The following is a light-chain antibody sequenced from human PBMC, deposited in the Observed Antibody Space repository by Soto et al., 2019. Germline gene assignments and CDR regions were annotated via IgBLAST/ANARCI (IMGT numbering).Light chain of an antibody. CDR1: QSVSSN. Sequence: IVLTQSPATLSVSPGERATLSCSASQSVSSNLAWHQQRPGQAPRLLIYGASTRATGVPDRFSGSGSGTDFTLTISRLEPEDFAVYYCQQYNNWPPITFGQGTRLEIK. V-gene: IGKV3D-15*01. CDR3: QQYNNWPPIT. J-gene: IGKJ5*01. CDR2: GAS.